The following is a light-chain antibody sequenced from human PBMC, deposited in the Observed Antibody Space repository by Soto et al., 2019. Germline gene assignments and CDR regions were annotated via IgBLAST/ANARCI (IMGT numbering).Light chain of an antibody. V-gene: IGKV3-15*01. CDR3: QQSGDSQWT. CDR2: GAS. Sequence: DIVLTQSPFTLSLSPVERATLSGMASQSVSSNLALYQQKPGQAPRLLIYGASTRATGIPARFSGSGSGTEFTLTISSLAPEDFAVYYCQQSGDSQWTFGQGTKVDI. CDR1: QSVSSN. J-gene: IGKJ1*01.